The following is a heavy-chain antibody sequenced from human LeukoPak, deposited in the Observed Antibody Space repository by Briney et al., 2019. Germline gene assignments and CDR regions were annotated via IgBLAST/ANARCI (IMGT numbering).Heavy chain of an antibody. Sequence: GGSLRLSCAASGFTFSSYSMNWVRQAPGKGLEWVSAISGSGGSTYYADPVKGRFTIPRDNSKNTLYLQMNSLRAEDTAVYYCAKDRPGGWLRRGPHFDYWGQGTLVTVSS. J-gene: IGHJ4*02. CDR2: ISGSGGST. V-gene: IGHV3-23*01. D-gene: IGHD5-12*01. CDR1: GFTFSSYS. CDR3: AKDRPGGWLRRGPHFDY.